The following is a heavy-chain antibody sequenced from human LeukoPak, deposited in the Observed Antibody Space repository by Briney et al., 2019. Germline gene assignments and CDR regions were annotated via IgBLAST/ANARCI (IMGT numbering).Heavy chain of an antibody. Sequence: GGSLRLSCAASGFTFSSYEMNWVRQAPGKGLEWVSYISSSGSTIYYADSVKGRFTISRDNAKNSLYLQMNSLRAEDTAVYYCAKADDSSGYYYAVHWGQGTPVTVSS. CDR2: ISSSGSTI. J-gene: IGHJ4*02. D-gene: IGHD3-22*01. CDR3: AKADDSSGYYYAVH. V-gene: IGHV3-48*03. CDR1: GFTFSSYE.